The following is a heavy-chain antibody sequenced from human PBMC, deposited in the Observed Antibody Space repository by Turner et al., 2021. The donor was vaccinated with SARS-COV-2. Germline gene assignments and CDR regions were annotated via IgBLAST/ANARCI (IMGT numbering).Heavy chain of an antibody. CDR2: IDANSGGT. CDR3: ARVKDPL. V-gene: IGHV1-2*02. Sequence: QEQLVQPGAEVKRPGASVRVSCKATGYTFSAYYLHWVRQAPGQGLEWLARIDANSGGTTYAQRFQGRVTVTRDTSITTAYLELTRLRSDDTAVYYCARVKDPLWGQGTLVTVSS. CDR1: GYTFSAYY. J-gene: IGHJ4*02.